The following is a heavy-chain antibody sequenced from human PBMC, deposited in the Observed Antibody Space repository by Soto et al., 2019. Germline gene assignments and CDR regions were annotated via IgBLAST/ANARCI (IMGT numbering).Heavy chain of an antibody. D-gene: IGHD3-22*01. CDR1: GGTFSSYV. J-gene: IGHJ4*02. CDR2: FIPIFGTI. Sequence: QVQLVQSGAEVKKPGSSVKVSCKASGGTFSSYVISWERQAPGQGLEWMGRFIPIFGTIIYAQKFQGRVTITADESTTTAFMELSSLRSEDTAVYYCARLAYDSSGYWWGQGTLVTVSS. CDR3: ARLAYDSSGYW. V-gene: IGHV1-69*12.